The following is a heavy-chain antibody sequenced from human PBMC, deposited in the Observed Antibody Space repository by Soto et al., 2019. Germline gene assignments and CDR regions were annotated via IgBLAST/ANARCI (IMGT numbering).Heavy chain of an antibody. CDR2: IYPGDSDT. J-gene: IGHJ6*02. D-gene: IGHD5-18*01. CDR3: ARLHVDTDMVPNHYYYYGMDV. CDR1: GYSFTSYW. Sequence: GESLKISCKGSGYSFTSYWMGWGRQMPGKGLEWLGIIYPGDSDTRYSPSFQGQVTISADKSISTAYLQWSSLKASDTAMYYCARLHVDTDMVPNHYYYYGMDVWGQGATVTVSS. V-gene: IGHV5-51*01.